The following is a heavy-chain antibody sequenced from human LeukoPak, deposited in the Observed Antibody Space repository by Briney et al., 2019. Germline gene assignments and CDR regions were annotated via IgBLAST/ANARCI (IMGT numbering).Heavy chain of an antibody. CDR2: ISYEGSNK. D-gene: IGHD3-3*01. CDR1: GFTFSSYG. CDR3: AKESSIDFWSGYPLDY. Sequence: QTGGSLRLSCAASGFTFSSYGMHWVRQAPGKGLEWVAVISYEGSNKYYAVSVKGRFTISRDNSKNTLYLQMNSLRAEDTAVYYCAKESSIDFWSGYPLDYWGQGTLVTVSS. V-gene: IGHV3-30*18. J-gene: IGHJ4*02.